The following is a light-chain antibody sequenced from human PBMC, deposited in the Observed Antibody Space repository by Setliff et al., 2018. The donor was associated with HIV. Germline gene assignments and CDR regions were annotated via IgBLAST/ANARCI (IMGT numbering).Light chain of an antibody. CDR1: NSNIGTNT. J-gene: IGLJ1*01. V-gene: IGLV1-44*01. CDR3: ASWDDSLKEYV. CDR2: TNS. Sequence: QSALAQPPSASGTPGQRVTISCSGSNSNIGTNTVNWYQQLPGAAPKLLIYTNSHRPSGVPDRFSGSKSGTSASLAISGLRSEDEADYYCASWDDSLKEYVCGTGTKVTVL.